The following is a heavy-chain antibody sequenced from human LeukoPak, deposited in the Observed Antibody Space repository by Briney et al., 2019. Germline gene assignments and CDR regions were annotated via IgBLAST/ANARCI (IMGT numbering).Heavy chain of an antibody. CDR1: GGPFSGYY. D-gene: IGHD3-22*01. CDR3: ASVYDSSGYYPF. CDR2: INHSGST. Sequence: SETLSLTCAVYGGPFSGYYWSWIRQPPGKGPEWIGEINHSGSTNYNPSLKSRVTISVDTSKNQFSLKLSSVTAADTAVYYCASVYDSSGYYPFWGQGTLVTVSS. J-gene: IGHJ4*02. V-gene: IGHV4-34*01.